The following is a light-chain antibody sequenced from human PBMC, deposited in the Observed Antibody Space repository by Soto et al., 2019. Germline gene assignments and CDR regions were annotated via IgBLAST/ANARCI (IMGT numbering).Light chain of an antibody. V-gene: IGKV1-5*03. CDR2: KAS. Sequence: IQMTQSPSTLSASVGDRVTITCRASQNIRSWLAWYQQKPGKAPRLLIYKASSLESGVPSRFSGSGSGTEFTLTISSLQPDDSATYYGQQYDSSSTFGGGTKVEIK. J-gene: IGKJ4*02. CDR3: QQYDSSST. CDR1: QNIRSW.